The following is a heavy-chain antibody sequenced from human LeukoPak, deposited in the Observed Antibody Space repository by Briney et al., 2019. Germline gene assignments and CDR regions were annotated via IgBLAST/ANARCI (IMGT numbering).Heavy chain of an antibody. CDR1: GYTFTGYY. Sequence: ASVKVSCKASGYTFTGYYMHWVRQAPGQGLEWMGRINPNSGGTNYAQKFQGRVTMTRDTSISTAYMELSRLRSDDTAVYYCAKSYYHDSSGYYIFDYWGQGTLVTVSS. CDR3: AKSYYHDSSGYYIFDY. V-gene: IGHV1-2*06. D-gene: IGHD3-22*01. CDR2: INPNSGGT. J-gene: IGHJ4*02.